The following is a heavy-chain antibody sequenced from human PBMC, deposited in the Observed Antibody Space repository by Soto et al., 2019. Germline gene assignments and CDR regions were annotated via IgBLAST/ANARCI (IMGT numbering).Heavy chain of an antibody. CDR3: FGSGYSWVRNTYYFDY. J-gene: IGHJ4*02. V-gene: IGHV3-7*01. CDR2: IKQDGCEK. D-gene: IGHD5-18*01. Sequence: GGSLRLSCAASGFTFSSYWMSWVRQAPGKGLEWVANIKQDGCEKYYVDSVKGRFTITRDNAKNSLYLQMNSLRAEDTAVYYCFGSGYSWVRNTYYFDYWGQGTLVTVSS. CDR1: GFTFSSYW.